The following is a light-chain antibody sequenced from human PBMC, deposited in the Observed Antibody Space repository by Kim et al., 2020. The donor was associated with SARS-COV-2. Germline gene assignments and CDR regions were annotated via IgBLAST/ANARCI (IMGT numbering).Light chain of an antibody. CDR3: HQTFRSKYT. CDR1: GSVGAY. J-gene: IGKJ2*01. Sequence: SASVGDGVTITCRASGSVGAYLNWYQQKPGKAPKLLVYAVSDLESGVPSRFTGSGYGTDFTLTINNLQPEDFASYFCHQTFRSKYTFGQGTKLEI. CDR2: AVS. V-gene: IGKV1-39*01.